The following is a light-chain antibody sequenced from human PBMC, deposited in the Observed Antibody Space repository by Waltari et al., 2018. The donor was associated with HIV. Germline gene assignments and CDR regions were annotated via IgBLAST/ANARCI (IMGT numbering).Light chain of an antibody. V-gene: IGLV2-8*01. CDR1: SSDDGGYNR. CDR2: EST. CDR3: VSYAGVRDRWV. J-gene: IGLJ3*02. Sequence: SALTQPPSASASPGQSATISCTGTSSDDGGYNRVSWYQQHPGKAPRRLVYESTKRPPGLPNRGSGPKSGNTASLTVSGLQAEDEADYYCVSYAGVRDRWVFGGGTKLTVL.